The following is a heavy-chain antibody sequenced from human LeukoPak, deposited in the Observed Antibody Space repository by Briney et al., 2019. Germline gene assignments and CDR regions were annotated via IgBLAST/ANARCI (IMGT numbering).Heavy chain of an antibody. CDR2: IIPIFGTA. CDR1: GGTCSSFA. J-gene: IGHJ4*02. V-gene: IGHV1-69*05. Sequence: SVKVYCKASGGTCSSFALSWVRQAPGQGLGWMGRIIPIFGTANYAQKFQGRVTITTDESTSTAYMELSSLRSEDTAVYYCARDSRRDGDRNDYWGQGTLVTVSS. CDR3: ARDSRRDGDRNDY. D-gene: IGHD5-24*01.